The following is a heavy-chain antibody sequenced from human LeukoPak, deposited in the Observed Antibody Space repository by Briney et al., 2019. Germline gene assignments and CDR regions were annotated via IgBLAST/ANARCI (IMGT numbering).Heavy chain of an antibody. Sequence: SETLSLTCTVSGGSISSYYWSWIRQPPGKGLEWIGYIYYSGSTKYNPSLKSRVTISVDTSKNQFSLKLSSVTAADTAVYYCARVAVAGTVDYWGQGTLVTVSS. J-gene: IGHJ4*02. CDR3: ARVAVAGTVDY. V-gene: IGHV4-59*01. D-gene: IGHD6-19*01. CDR1: GGSISSYY. CDR2: IYYSGST.